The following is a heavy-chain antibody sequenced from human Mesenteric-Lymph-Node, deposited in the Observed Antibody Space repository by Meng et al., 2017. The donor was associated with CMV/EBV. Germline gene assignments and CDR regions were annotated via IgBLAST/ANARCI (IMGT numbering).Heavy chain of an antibody. Sequence: GGSLRLSCVASGFLFSGYEINWVRQGPEKGLEWVSYISTSGSAIYYADSVKGRFTISRDNAKNSAYLQMNNLRVEDTGFYYCVKGGELHGGGAKWGQGTLVTVSS. CDR3: VKGGELHGGGAK. CDR1: GFLFSGYE. J-gene: IGHJ4*02. V-gene: IGHV3-48*03. CDR2: ISTSGSAI. D-gene: IGHD1-7*01.